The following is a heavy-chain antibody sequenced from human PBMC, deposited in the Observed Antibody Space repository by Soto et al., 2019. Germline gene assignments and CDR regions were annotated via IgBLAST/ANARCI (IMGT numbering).Heavy chain of an antibody. CDR3: GGLFCSYGSCPDY. Sequence: EVQLVESGGGLVQPGGSLRLSCAASGFTFSTYWMHWVRQAPGKGLVWVSRIKSDGSNTNYAESVKGRFTISRDNAKNTLYLQIDHLRAEDPAVYYCGGLFCSYGSCPDYWGQGTLVTVSS. CDR2: IKSDGSNT. J-gene: IGHJ4*02. CDR1: GFTFSTYW. V-gene: IGHV3-74*01. D-gene: IGHD2-15*01.